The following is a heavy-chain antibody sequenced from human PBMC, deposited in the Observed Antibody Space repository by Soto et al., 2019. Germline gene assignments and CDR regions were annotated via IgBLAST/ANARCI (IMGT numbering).Heavy chain of an antibody. V-gene: IGHV3-15*01. J-gene: IGHJ6*02. D-gene: IGHD3-22*01. CDR1: GFTFSNAW. Sequence: GWSLRLSCAASGFTFSNAWMSWVRQAPGKGLEWVGRIKSKTDGGTTDYAAPVKGRFTISRDDSKNTLYLQMNSLKTEDTAVYYCTTTGYYDSSGYAYYYYGMDVWGQGTTVTVSS. CDR3: TTTGYYDSSGYAYYYYGMDV. CDR2: IKSKTDGGTT.